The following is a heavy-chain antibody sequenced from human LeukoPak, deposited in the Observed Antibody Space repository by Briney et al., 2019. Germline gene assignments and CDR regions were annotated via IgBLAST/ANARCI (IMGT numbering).Heavy chain of an antibody. D-gene: IGHD3-10*01. CDR1: GASMSSHGYS. CDR3: ARRTYGSGSSNWFDP. Sequence: SETLSLTCAVSGASMSSHGYSWSWIRQPPGKGLEFIGCIYHDGNTYYNPSLNSRVSISVDRFKNQFSLKLSSVTAADTAVYYCARRTYGSGSSNWFDPWGQGTLVTVSS. J-gene: IGHJ5*02. V-gene: IGHV4-30-2*01. CDR2: IYHDGNT.